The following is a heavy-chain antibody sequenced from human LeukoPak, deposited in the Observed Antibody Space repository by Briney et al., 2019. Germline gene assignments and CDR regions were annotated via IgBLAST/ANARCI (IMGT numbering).Heavy chain of an antibody. D-gene: IGHD6-19*01. CDR2: IYYSGST. V-gene: IGHV4-31*03. Sequence: PSQTLSLTCTVSGGSTSSGGYYWSWIRQHPGKGLEWIGYIYYSGSTYYNPSLKSRVTISVDTSKNQFSLKLSSVTAADTAVYYCARDRVRSSGWYYFDYWGQGTLVTVSS. CDR3: ARDRVRSSGWYYFDY. CDR1: GGSTSSGGYY. J-gene: IGHJ4*02.